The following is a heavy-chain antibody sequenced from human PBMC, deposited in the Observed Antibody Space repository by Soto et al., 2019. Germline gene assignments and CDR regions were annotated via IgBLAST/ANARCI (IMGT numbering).Heavy chain of an antibody. CDR3: ASTTVPQYYYYGMDV. V-gene: IGHV5-51*01. Sequence: GECVPISCKVADYIFTKSGIVWVPQMPGKGLEWMGMIYPGDSDTRYSPSLQGRVTISADKSIGTAYLQWSSLKASDTAIYYCASTTVPQYYYYGMDVWGQGTTVTVSS. CDR2: IYPGDSDT. J-gene: IGHJ6*01. D-gene: IGHD4-4*01. CDR1: DYIFTKSG.